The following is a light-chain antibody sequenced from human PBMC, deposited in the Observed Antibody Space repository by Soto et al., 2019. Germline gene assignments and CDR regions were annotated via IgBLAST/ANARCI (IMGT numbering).Light chain of an antibody. CDR3: QQHNNWPLT. V-gene: IGKV3-11*01. CDR1: QSVSSY. Sequence: EIVMTQSPATLSVSLGERATLXXRASQSVSSYLLWYQQKPGQPPRLXIYAASNRATGIPARFSGSGAGTDFTLTISSLEPEDFAVYYCQQHNNWPLTFGGGTKVDIK. CDR2: AAS. J-gene: IGKJ4*01.